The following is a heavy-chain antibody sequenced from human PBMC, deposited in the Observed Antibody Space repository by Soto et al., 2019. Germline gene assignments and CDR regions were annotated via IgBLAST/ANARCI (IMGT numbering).Heavy chain of an antibody. CDR2: IYYSGST. Sequence: QVQLQESGPGLVKPSQTLSLTCTVSGGSISSGGYYWSWIRQHPGKGLEWIGYIYYSGSTYYNPSLKSRVTISVDTSKNPFSLKLSSVTAADTAVYYCARYPSGSSGYEENWFDPWGQGTLVTVSS. CDR1: GGSISSGGYY. J-gene: IGHJ5*02. CDR3: ARYPSGSSGYEENWFDP. D-gene: IGHD5-12*01. V-gene: IGHV4-31*03.